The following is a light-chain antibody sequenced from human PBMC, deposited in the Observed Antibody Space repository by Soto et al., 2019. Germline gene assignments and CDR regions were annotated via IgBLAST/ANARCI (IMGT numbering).Light chain of an antibody. Sequence: EIVMTQSPATLSVSPGERATLSCRASQSVSSNLAWYQQKPDQAPRLLIYGASTRATGIPARFSGSGSGTDFTLTISSLQSEDFAVYYCQQYSNWPLAFGQGTKVEIK. CDR2: GAS. CDR1: QSVSSN. J-gene: IGKJ1*01. V-gene: IGKV3-15*01. CDR3: QQYSNWPLA.